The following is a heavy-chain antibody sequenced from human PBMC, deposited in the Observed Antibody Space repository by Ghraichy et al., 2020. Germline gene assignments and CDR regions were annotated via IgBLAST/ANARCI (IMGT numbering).Heavy chain of an antibody. CDR3: ARGGDYDFWSGYPMGYFDY. Sequence: ISSSGSTIYYADSVKGRFTISRDNAKNSLYLQMNSLRAECTAVYYCARGGDYDFWSGYPMGYFDY. J-gene: IGHJ4*03. CDR2: ISSSGSTI. D-gene: IGHD3-3*01. V-gene: IGHV3-48*03.